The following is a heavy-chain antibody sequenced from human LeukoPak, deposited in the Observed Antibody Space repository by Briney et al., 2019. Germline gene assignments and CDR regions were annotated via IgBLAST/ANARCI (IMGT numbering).Heavy chain of an antibody. D-gene: IGHD6-13*01. Sequence: GGSLRLSCAASGFTFSSYLMSWVRQAPGKGLEWVANIKQDGSEKYYVDSVKGRFTISRDNAKNSLYLQMYSLRAEDTAVYYCAAAAGTKNDAFDIWGQGTMVTVSS. V-gene: IGHV3-7*01. CDR2: IKQDGSEK. CDR3: AAAAGTKNDAFDI. J-gene: IGHJ3*02. CDR1: GFTFSSYL.